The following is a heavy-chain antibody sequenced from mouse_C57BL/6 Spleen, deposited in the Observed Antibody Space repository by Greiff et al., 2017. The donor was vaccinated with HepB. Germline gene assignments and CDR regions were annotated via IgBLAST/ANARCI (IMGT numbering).Heavy chain of an antibody. J-gene: IGHJ3*01. Sequence: EVKLVDSGGGLVKPGGSLKLSCAASGFTFSSYTMSWVRQTPEKRLEWVATISGGGGNTYYPDSVKGRFTISRDNAKNTLYLQMSSLRSEDTALYYCARHGIVTTGVAYWGQGTLVTVSA. V-gene: IGHV5-9*01. CDR2: ISGGGGNT. CDR3: ARHGIVTTGVAY. D-gene: IGHD2-5*01. CDR1: GFTFSSYT.